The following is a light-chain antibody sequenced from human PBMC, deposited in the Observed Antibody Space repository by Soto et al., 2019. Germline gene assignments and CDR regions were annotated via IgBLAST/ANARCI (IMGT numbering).Light chain of an antibody. CDR3: QQLNNYPPT. V-gene: IGKV1-9*01. CDR2: AAS. Sequence: DIQLTQSPSFLSTSVGDRVTITCRASQGIGSYLAWYQQKPGTAPKLLIYAASTLQSGVPSRFSGSGSGTEFTLTISSLQPEAFATYYCQQLNNYPPTFGQGTKVEIK. J-gene: IGKJ1*01. CDR1: QGIGSY.